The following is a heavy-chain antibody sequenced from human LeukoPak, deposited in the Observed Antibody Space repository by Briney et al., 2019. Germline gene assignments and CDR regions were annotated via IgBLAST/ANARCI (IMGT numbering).Heavy chain of an antibody. CDR1: GGSISSYY. J-gene: IGHJ4*02. V-gene: IGHV4-59*01. CDR2: IYYGGST. CDR3: ARGYYDSSGYPRTDDYYFDY. D-gene: IGHD3-22*01. Sequence: SETLSLTCTVSGGSISSYYWSWIRQPPGKGLEWIGYIYYGGSTNYNPSLKSRVTISVDTSKNQFSLKLSSVTAADTAVYYCARGYYDSSGYPRTDDYYFDYWGQGILVTVSS.